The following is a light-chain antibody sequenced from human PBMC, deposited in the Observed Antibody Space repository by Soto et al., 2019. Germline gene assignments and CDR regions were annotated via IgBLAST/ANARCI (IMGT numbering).Light chain of an antibody. J-gene: IGKJ5*01. Sequence: EIVLTQSPGTLSLSPGERATLSCRASQRVDDSHLVWYQLRPGQAPRLLLYGASTRATGIPVRFSGSGFGTEFTLTISSLQSEDFAVYYCQQYNNWPPITFGQGTRLEI. V-gene: IGKV3-15*01. CDR1: QRVDDSH. CDR2: GAS. CDR3: QQYNNWPPIT.